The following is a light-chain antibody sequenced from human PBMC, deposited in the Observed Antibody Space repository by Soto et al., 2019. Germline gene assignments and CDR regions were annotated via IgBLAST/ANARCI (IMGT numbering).Light chain of an antibody. CDR2: DAC. V-gene: IGKV3-20*01. CDR1: QSVSGSH. CDR3: LQYVASPWT. J-gene: IGKJ1*01. Sequence: ENVLTQSPGTLSLSPGERATLSCRASQSVSGSHLAWYEQKPGQAPRLLIYDACNGATGIPDRFSGSGSGTDFTLTSSRLEPEDFAEYFCLQYVASPWTFGQGARVEIK.